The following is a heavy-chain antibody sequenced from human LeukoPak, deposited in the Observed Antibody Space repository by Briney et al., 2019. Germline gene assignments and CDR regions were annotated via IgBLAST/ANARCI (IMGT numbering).Heavy chain of an antibody. D-gene: IGHD3-22*01. Sequence: SVKVSCKASGGTLSSSGISWVRQVPGQGLEWMGRIIPLLGIGNSAQSFQDRVTLTADKSTNTVYMQLSSLRSEDTAVYYCARDQHDSSGLNWFDPWGQGTLVTVSP. J-gene: IGHJ5*02. CDR3: ARDQHDSSGLNWFDP. V-gene: IGHV1-69*04. CDR1: GGTLSSSG. CDR2: IIPLLGIG.